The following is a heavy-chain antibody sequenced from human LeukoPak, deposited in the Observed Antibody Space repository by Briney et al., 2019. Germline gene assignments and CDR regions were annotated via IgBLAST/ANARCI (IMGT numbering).Heavy chain of an antibody. CDR3: ANGGEMATSYY. J-gene: IGHJ4*02. CDR2: ISGSGGST. D-gene: IGHD5-24*01. CDR1: GLTFSSYA. Sequence: GGSLRLSCAASGLTFSSYAMSWVRQAPGKGLEWVSAISGSGGSTYYADSVKGRFTISRDNSKNTLYLQMNSLRAEDTAVYYCANGGEMATSYYWGQGTLVTVSS. V-gene: IGHV3-23*01.